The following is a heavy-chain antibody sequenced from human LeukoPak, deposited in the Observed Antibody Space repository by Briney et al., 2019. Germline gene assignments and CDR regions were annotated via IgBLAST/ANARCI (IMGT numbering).Heavy chain of an antibody. V-gene: IGHV4-38-2*02. CDR1: GHSVTSDFY. Sequence: PSETLSLTCTVSGHSVTSDFYGGWIRQLPGKGLEWIGTIFHSGKTYYNPSLKSRATISLDRSKNQFSLTMTSVTASDTAVYYCAELGITMIGGVWGKGTTVTISS. J-gene: IGHJ6*04. CDR2: IFHSGKT. D-gene: IGHD3-10*02. CDR3: AELGITMIGGV.